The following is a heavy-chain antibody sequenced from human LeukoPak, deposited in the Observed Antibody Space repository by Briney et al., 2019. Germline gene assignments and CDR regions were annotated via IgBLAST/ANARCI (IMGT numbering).Heavy chain of an antibody. CDR2: MWADGSKT. CDR3: ARGTTANEAFDI. Sequence: GGSLRLSCTASGFTLDYYGMHWVRQAPGKGLELVALMWADGSKTSYADSVKGRFTISRDISRNTLYLQMNSLRAEDTAVYYCARGTTANEAFDIWGQGTLVTVSS. D-gene: IGHD6-25*01. J-gene: IGHJ3*02. V-gene: IGHV3-33*01. CDR1: GFTLDYYG.